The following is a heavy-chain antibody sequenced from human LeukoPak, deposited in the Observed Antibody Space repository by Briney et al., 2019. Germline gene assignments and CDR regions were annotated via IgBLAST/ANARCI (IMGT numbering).Heavy chain of an antibody. D-gene: IGHD3-10*01. CDR2: ISWDGDNT. J-gene: IGHJ5*02. V-gene: IGHV3-43D*03. Sequence: GGSLRLSCAASGFTFDDYAMHWVRQAPGKGLEWVSLISWDGDNTYYADSVKGRFTISRDNSKKSLYLQMNSLRAEDTALYYCAKDSGSGSYYPTNWFDPWGQGTLVTVSS. CDR1: GFTFDDYA. CDR3: AKDSGSGSYYPTNWFDP.